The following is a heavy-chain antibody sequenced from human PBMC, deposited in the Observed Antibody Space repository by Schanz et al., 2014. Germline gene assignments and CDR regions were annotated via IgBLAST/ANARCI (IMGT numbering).Heavy chain of an antibody. CDR3: VKDLQRELLRDDHYYGMDV. CDR1: GFTFSSYG. J-gene: IGHJ6*02. V-gene: IGHV3-30*02. D-gene: IGHD1-26*01. Sequence: ESGGGVVQPGRSLRLSCAASGFTFSSYGMHWVRQAPGKGLEWVAFIRYDGSNQYYADSVKGRFTISRDNSKNTMYLQMNSLRAEDTAVYYCVKDLQRELLRDDHYYGMDVWGQGTTVTVSS. CDR2: IRYDGSNQ.